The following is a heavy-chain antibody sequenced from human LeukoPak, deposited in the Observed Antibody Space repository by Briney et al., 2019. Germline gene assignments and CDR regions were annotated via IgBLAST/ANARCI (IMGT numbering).Heavy chain of an antibody. CDR1: GYTFTSHD. J-gene: IGHJ4*02. D-gene: IGHD5-12*01. Sequence: ASVKVSCKASGYTFTSHDINWVRQATGQGLEWMGWMNPNSGNTGYAQKFQGRVTMTRNTSISTAYMELSSLRSEDTAVYYCARGRTRYSGYDYAYWGQGTLVTVSS. CDR3: ARGRTRYSGYDYAY. V-gene: IGHV1-8*01. CDR2: MNPNSGNT.